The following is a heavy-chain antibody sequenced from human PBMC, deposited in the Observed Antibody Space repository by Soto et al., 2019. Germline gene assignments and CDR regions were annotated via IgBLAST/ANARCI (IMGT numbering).Heavy chain of an antibody. Sequence: HLLESGGGLVQPGGSLRLSCVASGFTFDNYAMTWVRQAPGKGLQWVSVITGSGTNAFYEDSETGRFTISRDNSKNTIFLKMNSLSAEDTAVYYCASDEPDVILSRPPDHLGMDGWGQGTMVTVSS. CDR2: ITGSGTNA. CDR1: GFTFDNYA. D-gene: IGHD3-10*01. V-gene: IGHV3-23*01. CDR3: ASDEPDVILSRPPDHLGMDG. J-gene: IGHJ6*02.